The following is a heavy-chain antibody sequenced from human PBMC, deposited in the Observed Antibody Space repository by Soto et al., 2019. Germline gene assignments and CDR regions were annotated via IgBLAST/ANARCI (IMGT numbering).Heavy chain of an antibody. Sequence: QAQLQQWGAGLLKPSETLSLTCAVYGGSFSGYYWSWIRQPPGKGLEWIGEINHSGSTNYNPSLKSRVTISVDTSKNQFSLKLSSVTAADTAVYYCARISRLVLFRYYYYMDVWGKGTTVTVSS. V-gene: IGHV4-34*01. CDR3: ARISRLVLFRYYYYMDV. D-gene: IGHD3-22*01. CDR1: GGSFSGYY. CDR2: INHSGST. J-gene: IGHJ6*03.